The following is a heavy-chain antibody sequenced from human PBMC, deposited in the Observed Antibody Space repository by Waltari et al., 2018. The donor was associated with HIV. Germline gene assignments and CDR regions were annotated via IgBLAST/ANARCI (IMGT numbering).Heavy chain of an antibody. D-gene: IGHD3-22*01. J-gene: IGHJ4*02. Sequence: QVHLQESGPGLVKPSETLSLTCSVSGASTSAHSWSWIRQTPGKGLEWIGNVHYTGTTKYNPSLMSRVAISVDTSQAQFSLRLNSVTAADTAVYYCARVKAYYYDNSGFYFFDYWGRGSLVTVSS. CDR3: ARVKAYYYDNSGFYFFDY. V-gene: IGHV4-59*11. CDR1: GASTSAHS. CDR2: VHYTGTT.